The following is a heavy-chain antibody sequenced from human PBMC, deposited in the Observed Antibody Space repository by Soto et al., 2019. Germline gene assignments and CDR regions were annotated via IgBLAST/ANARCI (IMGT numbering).Heavy chain of an antibody. Sequence: GGSLRLSCAASGFTFSNAWMNWVRQAPGKGLEWVGRIKSKTDGGTTEYAEPVKGRFTISRDDSKNTLYLQMNSLKTEDTAVYYCTTDHIVVITVYYYYGMDVWGQGTTVTVSS. CDR1: GFTFSNAW. D-gene: IGHD3-22*01. CDR3: TTDHIVVITVYYYYGMDV. J-gene: IGHJ6*02. CDR2: IKSKTDGGTT. V-gene: IGHV3-15*07.